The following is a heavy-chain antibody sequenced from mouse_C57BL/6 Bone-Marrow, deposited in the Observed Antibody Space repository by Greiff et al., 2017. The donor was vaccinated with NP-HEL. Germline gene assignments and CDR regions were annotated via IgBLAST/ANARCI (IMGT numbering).Heavy chain of an antibody. J-gene: IGHJ2*01. CDR3: ARSRGLLWLKRYYFDY. CDR2: ILPGSGST. Sequence: QVQLKQSGAELMKPGASVKLSCKATGYTFTGYWIEWVKQRPGHGLEWIGEILPGSGSTNYNEKFKGKATFTADTSSNTAYMQLSSLTTEDSAIYYCARSRGLLWLKRYYFDYWGQGTTLTVSS. D-gene: IGHD2-2*01. V-gene: IGHV1-9*01. CDR1: GYTFTGYW.